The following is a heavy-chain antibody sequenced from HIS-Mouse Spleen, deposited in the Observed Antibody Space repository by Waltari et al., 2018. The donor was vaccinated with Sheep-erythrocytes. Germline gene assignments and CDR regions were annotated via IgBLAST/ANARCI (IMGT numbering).Heavy chain of an antibody. CDR3: ARITSYYDFWSTYNKDYFDY. CDR2: IFSNAEK. J-gene: IGHJ4*02. Sequence: QVTLKESGPVLVKPTETLTLTCTVSGFSLSNARMGVSWIRQPPGKALEWLAHIFSNAEKSYNTSLKSRLTIPKDTSKSQVVLTMTNMDPVDTATYYCARITSYYDFWSTYNKDYFDYWGQGTLVTVSS. D-gene: IGHD3-3*01. V-gene: IGHV2-26*01. CDR1: GFSLSNARMG.